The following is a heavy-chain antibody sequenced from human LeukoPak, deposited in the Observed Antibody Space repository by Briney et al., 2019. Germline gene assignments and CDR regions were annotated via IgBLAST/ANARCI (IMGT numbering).Heavy chain of an antibody. J-gene: IGHJ5*02. CDR1: GGSISSSSYY. CDR3: ARRPYCSSTSCPSWFDP. D-gene: IGHD2-2*01. V-gene: IGHV4-39*01. Sequence: KPSETLSLTCTVSGGSISSSSYYWGWIRQPPGKGLEWIGSIYYSGSTYYNPSLKSRVTISVDTSKNQFSLKLSSVTAADTAVYYCARRPYCSSTSCPSWFDPWGQGTLVTVSS. CDR2: IYYSGST.